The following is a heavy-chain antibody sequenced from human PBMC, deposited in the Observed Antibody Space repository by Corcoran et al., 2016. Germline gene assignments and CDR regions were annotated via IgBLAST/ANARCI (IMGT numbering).Heavy chain of an antibody. D-gene: IGHD3-3*01. J-gene: IGHJ4*02. CDR3: ARVPGNDFWSGYRPFDY. CDR2: IIPIFGTA. Sequence: QVQLVQSGAEVKKPGSSVKVSCKASGGTFSSYAISWVRQAPGQGLKWMGGIIPIFGTANYAQKFQGRVTITRDTSASTAYMELSSLRSEDTAVYYCARVPGNDFWSGYRPFDYWGQGTLVTVSS. V-gene: IGHV1-69*06. CDR1: GGTFSSYA.